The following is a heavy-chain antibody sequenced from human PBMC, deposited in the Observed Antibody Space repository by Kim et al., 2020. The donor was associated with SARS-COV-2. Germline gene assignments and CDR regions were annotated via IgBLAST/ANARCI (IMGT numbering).Heavy chain of an antibody. Sequence: GGSLRLSCAASEFTFNNYWIHWVRQAPGKGLVWVSRINSDESSTTYADSVKGRFTISRDNAKNTLYLQMNSLRAEDTAVYYCARGGRGRDDAFDIWGQGTMVTVSS. D-gene: IGHD3-10*01. CDR1: EFTFNNYW. CDR3: ARGGRGRDDAFDI. J-gene: IGHJ3*02. CDR2: INSDESST. V-gene: IGHV3-74*03.